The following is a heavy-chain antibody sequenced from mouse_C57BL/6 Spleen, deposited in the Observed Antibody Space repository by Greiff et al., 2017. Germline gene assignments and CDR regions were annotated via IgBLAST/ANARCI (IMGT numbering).Heavy chain of an antibody. V-gene: IGHV1-82*01. Sequence: QVQLQQSGPELVKPGASVKISCKASGYAFSSSWMNWVKQRPGTGLEWIGRIYPGDGDTNYNGKFKGKATLTADKSSSTAYMQLSSLTSEDSAVYFCAREGPLYAMDYWGQGTSVTVSS. D-gene: IGHD3-3*01. CDR2: IYPGDGDT. CDR3: AREGPLYAMDY. CDR1: GYAFSSSW. J-gene: IGHJ4*01.